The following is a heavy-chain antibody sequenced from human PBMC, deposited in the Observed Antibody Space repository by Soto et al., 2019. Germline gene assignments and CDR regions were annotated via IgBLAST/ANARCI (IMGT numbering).Heavy chain of an antibody. CDR3: ARSLDY. V-gene: IGHV3-7*01. CDR2: INQDGREK. Sequence: GSLRLSCAASGFTFNNYWMDWVRQAPGKGLEWVANINQDGREKYYVDSVKGRFTISRDNAKNSLYLQMTSLAAEDSALYYCARSLDYWGQGTLVTVSS. J-gene: IGHJ4*02. CDR1: GFTFNNYW.